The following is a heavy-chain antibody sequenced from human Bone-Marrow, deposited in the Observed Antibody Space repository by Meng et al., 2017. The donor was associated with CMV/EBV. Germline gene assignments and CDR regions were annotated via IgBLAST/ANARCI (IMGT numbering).Heavy chain of an antibody. D-gene: IGHD1-26*01. J-gene: IGHJ6*01. CDR1: GGSISSYY. CDR2: TYYSGST. Sequence: SETLSLTCTVSGGSISSYYWSWIRQPPGKGLEWIGYTYYSGSTNYNPSLKSRMTISIDTSKNQFSLKLSSVTAADTAVYYCARGRVVVGVGMDVWGQGTTVTGSS. V-gene: IGHV4-59*12. CDR3: ARGRVVVGVGMDV.